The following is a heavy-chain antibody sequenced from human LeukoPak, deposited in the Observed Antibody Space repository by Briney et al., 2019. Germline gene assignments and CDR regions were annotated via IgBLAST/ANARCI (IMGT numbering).Heavy chain of an antibody. V-gene: IGHV3-23*01. J-gene: IGHJ4*02. Sequence: GGSLRLSCTASGFTFSTYAMSWVRQAPGEGLEWVSGISGSGGSTYYTDSVRGRFTISRDNSKNTLHLQMSSLRAEDTALYYCVKDRCDRTTCPEVWGQGTLVTVSS. CDR1: GFTFSTYA. CDR2: ISGSGGST. D-gene: IGHD2-2*01. CDR3: VKDRCDRTTCPEV.